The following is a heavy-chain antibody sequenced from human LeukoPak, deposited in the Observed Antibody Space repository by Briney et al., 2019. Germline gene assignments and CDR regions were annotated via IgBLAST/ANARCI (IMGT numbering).Heavy chain of an antibody. Sequence: ASVKVSCKASGYTFTGYDINWVRQATGQGLEWMGWMNPNSGNTGYAQKFQGRVTITRNTSISTAYMELSSLRSEDTAVYYCARGVATSGAFDIWGQGTMVTVSS. V-gene: IGHV1-8*03. CDR3: ARGVATSGAFDI. J-gene: IGHJ3*02. CDR2: MNPNSGNT. D-gene: IGHD5-12*01. CDR1: GYTFTGYD.